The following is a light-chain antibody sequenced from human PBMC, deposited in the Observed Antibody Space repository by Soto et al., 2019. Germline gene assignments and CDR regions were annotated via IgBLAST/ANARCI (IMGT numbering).Light chain of an antibody. CDR3: HQTSAFPRT. J-gene: IGKJ1*01. V-gene: IGKV1-12*01. CDR2: GAS. CDR1: QDIRNS. Sequence: DIQMTQSPPSVSASVGDRVTITCRASQDIRNSLAWYQQTPGKAPKLLIHGASSLYRGVSSRFSGVGTGADLSLTLISLQAADFATYYCHQTSAFPRTFGQGSKV.